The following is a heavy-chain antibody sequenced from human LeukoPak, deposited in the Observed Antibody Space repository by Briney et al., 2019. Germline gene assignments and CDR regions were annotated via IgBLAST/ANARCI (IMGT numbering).Heavy chain of an antibody. V-gene: IGHV1-2*02. CDR3: ARSGGYYYDSSGYPFDY. CDR1: GYTFTGYY. D-gene: IGHD3-22*01. Sequence: GASVKVSCKASGYTFTGYYMHWVRQAPGQGLEWMGWINPNSGGTNYAQKFQGRVTMTRDTSISTAYMELSSLRSEDTAVYYCARSGGYYYDSSGYPFDYWGQGTLVTVSS. J-gene: IGHJ4*02. CDR2: INPNSGGT.